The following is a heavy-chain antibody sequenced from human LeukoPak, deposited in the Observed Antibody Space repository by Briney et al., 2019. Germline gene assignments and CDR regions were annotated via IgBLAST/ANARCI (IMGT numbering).Heavy chain of an antibody. CDR3: AKGKRDIAADLYYMDV. CDR1: GFTFDDYA. Sequence: PGRSLRLSCAASGFTFDDYAMHWVRQAPGKGLEWVSGISWNSGSIGYADSVKGRFAISRDSAKNSLYLQLNSLRAEDTALYYCAKGKRDIAADLYYMDVWGKGTTVTVSS. J-gene: IGHJ6*03. V-gene: IGHV3-9*01. CDR2: ISWNSGSI. D-gene: IGHD6-13*01.